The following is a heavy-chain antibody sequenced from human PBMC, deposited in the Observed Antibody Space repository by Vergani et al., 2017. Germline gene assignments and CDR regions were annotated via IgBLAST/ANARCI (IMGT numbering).Heavy chain of an antibody. CDR1: GFTFSSYA. CDR3: AKDDILTGSHYYDYGMDV. D-gene: IGHD3-9*01. CDR2: ISYDGSNK. Sequence: QVQLVESGGGVVQPGRSLRLPCAASGFTFSSYAMHWVRQAPGKGLEWVAVISYDGSNKYYADSVTGRFTISRDNSENTLYLQMNSLRAEDTAVYYCAKDDILTGSHYYDYGMDVWGQGTTVTVSS. J-gene: IGHJ6*02. V-gene: IGHV3-30-3*01.